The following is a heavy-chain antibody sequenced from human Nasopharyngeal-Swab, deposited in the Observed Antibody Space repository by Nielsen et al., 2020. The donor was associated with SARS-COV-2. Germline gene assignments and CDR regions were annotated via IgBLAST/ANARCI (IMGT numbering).Heavy chain of an antibody. CDR1: GFTFNIYA. V-gene: IGHV3-23*01. J-gene: IGHJ6*02. Sequence: GESLKISCIASGFTFNIYAMAWVRRTPGRGLQWVSGISASGGSTYYTDSVKGRFAVSRDNSRNTLYLQMNSLRAEDTAVYYCARWFGELEHDYYYYGMDVWGQGTTVTVSS. D-gene: IGHD3-10*01. CDR3: ARWFGELEHDYYYYGMDV. CDR2: ISASGGST.